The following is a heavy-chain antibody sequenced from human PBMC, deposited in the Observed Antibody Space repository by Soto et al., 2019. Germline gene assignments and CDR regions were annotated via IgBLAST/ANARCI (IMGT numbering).Heavy chain of an antibody. J-gene: IGHJ4*02. CDR1: GYSFTSYW. Sequence: PGESLKISCKGSGYSFTSYWISWVRQMPGKGLEWMGRIDPSDSYTNYSPSFQGHVTISADKSISTDYLQWSSLKASDTAMYYCARTLNHYDSSGNPDYWGQGTLVTVSS. D-gene: IGHD3-22*01. V-gene: IGHV5-10-1*01. CDR3: ARTLNHYDSSGNPDY. CDR2: IDPSDSYT.